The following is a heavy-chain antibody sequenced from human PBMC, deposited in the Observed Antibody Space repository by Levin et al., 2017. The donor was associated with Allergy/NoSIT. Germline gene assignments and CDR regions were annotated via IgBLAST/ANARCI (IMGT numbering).Heavy chain of an antibody. J-gene: IGHJ6*02. D-gene: IGHD6-13*01. CDR2: ISGSGGST. CDR1: GFTFSSYA. V-gene: IGHV3-23*01. Sequence: PGGSLRLSCAASGFTFSSYAMSWVRQAPGKGLEWVSAISGSGGSTYYADSVKGRFTISRDNSKNTLYLQMNSLRAEDTAVYYCAKDIAAAGYYYYYYGMDVWGQGTTVTVSS. CDR3: AKDIAAAGYYYYYYGMDV.